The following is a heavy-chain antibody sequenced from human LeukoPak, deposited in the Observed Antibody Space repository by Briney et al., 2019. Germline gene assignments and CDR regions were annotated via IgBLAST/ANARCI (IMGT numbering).Heavy chain of an antibody. CDR3: ARALGKLQPYYYYYGLEV. CDR2: IKQDGSEK. V-gene: IGHV3-7*01. Sequence: GGSLRLSCAASGFSFSNYWMSWVRQAPGKGLEWVASIKQDGSEKYYVDSVKGRFTVSRDNGKNSLYLQMNYLRVEDTAVYYCARALGKLQPYYYYYGLEVWGQGTTVTVSS. D-gene: IGHD5-24*01. J-gene: IGHJ6*02. CDR1: GFSFSNYW.